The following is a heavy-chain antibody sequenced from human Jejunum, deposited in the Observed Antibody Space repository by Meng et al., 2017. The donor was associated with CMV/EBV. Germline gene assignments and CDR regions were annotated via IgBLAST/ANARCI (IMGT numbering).Heavy chain of an antibody. V-gene: IGHV3-21*01. CDR1: GVTFDTYS. J-gene: IGHJ5*02. CDR3: ARGRQSCNSISCHYNWFDP. Sequence: EVQLVESGGGLVNPGGSLRLSGIASGVTFDTYSMNWVRQAPGKGLEWVSSISRSSNQMYYADSVKGRFTISRDNGKDSLYLQMNSLRAEDTAVYYCARGRQSCNSISCHYNWFDPWGQGTMVTV. D-gene: IGHD2-2*01. CDR2: ISRSSNQM.